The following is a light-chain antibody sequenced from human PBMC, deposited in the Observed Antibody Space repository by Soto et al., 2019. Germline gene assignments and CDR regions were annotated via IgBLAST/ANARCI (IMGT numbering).Light chain of an antibody. V-gene: IGLV2-14*03. CDR1: STDLDNNNY. CDR3: SSYTPSRNTYV. Sequence: QSALTQPASVSGSPGQSITISCTGTSTDLDNNNYVSWYQQHPGRAPKLIIYHVSYRPSGVPNRFSGSKSDSSASLTISGLQAEDEADYYCSSYTPSRNTYVVGTGTKVTVL. CDR2: HVS. J-gene: IGLJ1*01.